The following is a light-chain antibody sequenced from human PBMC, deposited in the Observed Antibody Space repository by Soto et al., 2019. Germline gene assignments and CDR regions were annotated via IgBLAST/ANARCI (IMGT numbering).Light chain of an antibody. V-gene: IGKV3-20*01. Sequence: IVLTQSPGTLSLSPGERATLSCRASQSVSSSYLAWYQQKPGQAPRLLIYGASSRATGIPDRFSGSGSGTDFTLTMSRLEPEDFAVYYCQQYGSSPWTFGQGTKV. CDR3: QQYGSSPWT. J-gene: IGKJ1*01. CDR1: QSVSSSY. CDR2: GAS.